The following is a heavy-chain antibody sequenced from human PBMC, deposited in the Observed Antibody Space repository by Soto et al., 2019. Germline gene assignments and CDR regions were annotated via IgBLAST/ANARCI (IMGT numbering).Heavy chain of an antibody. CDR3: ARGRFFLTTSGLAITYFDY. D-gene: IGHD3-3*01. J-gene: IGHJ4*02. Sequence: PSETLSLTCAVYSGSFSGYYYSWIRQSPGKGLEWIGEITHGGSTTYSPSLKSRVTMSLDTSKNQFSLNMTSMTAADTAVYYCARGRFFLTTSGLAITYFDYWGQGTLVTVSS. V-gene: IGHV4-34*01. CDR2: ITHGGST. CDR1: SGSFSGYY.